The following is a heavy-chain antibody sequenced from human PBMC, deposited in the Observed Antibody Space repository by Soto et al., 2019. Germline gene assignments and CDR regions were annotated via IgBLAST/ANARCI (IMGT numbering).Heavy chain of an antibody. D-gene: IGHD3-10*01. Sequence: EVQLLESGGGLVQPGGSLRLSCAASGFTFSSYAMSWVRQAPGKGLKWVSAISGSGGSTYYADSVKGRFTISRDNSKNTLYLQMNSLRAEDTAVYYCAKALVRGVIKDWFDPWGQGTLVTVSS. CDR1: GFTFSSYA. J-gene: IGHJ5*02. V-gene: IGHV3-23*01. CDR3: AKALVRGVIKDWFDP. CDR2: ISGSGGST.